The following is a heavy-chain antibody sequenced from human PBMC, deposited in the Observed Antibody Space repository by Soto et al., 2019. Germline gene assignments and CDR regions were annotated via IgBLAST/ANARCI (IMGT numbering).Heavy chain of an antibody. Sequence: SVKVSCKASGGTFSSYAISWVRQAPGQGLEWMGGIIPIFGTANYAQKCQGRVTITADESTSTAYMELSSLRAEDTAVYYCAKDRSGSYFDYWGQGTLVTVSS. CDR1: GGTFSSYA. V-gene: IGHV1-69*13. J-gene: IGHJ4*02. D-gene: IGHD3-3*01. CDR2: IIPIFGTA. CDR3: AKDRSGSYFDY.